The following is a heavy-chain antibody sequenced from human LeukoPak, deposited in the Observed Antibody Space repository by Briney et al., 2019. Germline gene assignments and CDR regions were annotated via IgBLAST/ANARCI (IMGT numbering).Heavy chain of an antibody. CDR2: MNPNSGNT. V-gene: IGHV1-8*01. CDR1: GYTFTSYD. CDR3: ARLGVRTMTFDY. J-gene: IGHJ4*02. D-gene: IGHD3-22*01. Sequence: ASVKVSCKASGYTFTSYDINWVRQATGQGLEWMGWMNPNSGNTGYAQKFQGRVTMTRNTSISTAYMELSSLRSEDTAVYYCARLGVRTMTFDYWGQGTLVTVSS.